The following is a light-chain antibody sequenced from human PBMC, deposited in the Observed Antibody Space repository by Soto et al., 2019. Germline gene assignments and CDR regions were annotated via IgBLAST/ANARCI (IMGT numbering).Light chain of an antibody. J-gene: IGLJ2*01. V-gene: IGLV2-14*01. CDR2: DVS. CDR3: SSYTSSSTLV. Sequence: QSVLTQPASVSGSPGQSITISCTGTSSDVGGYNYVSWYQQHPGKAPKLMIYDVSNRPSGVSNRFSGSNSGNTASLTISGLQAEYEADYYCSSYTSSSTLVFGGGTKLTVL. CDR1: SSDVGGYNY.